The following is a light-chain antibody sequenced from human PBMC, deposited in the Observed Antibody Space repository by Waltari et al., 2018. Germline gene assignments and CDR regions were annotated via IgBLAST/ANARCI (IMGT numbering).Light chain of an antibody. CDR1: SSDVGGYND. CDR3: SSYTSSSTLWV. Sequence: QSALTQPASVSGSPGQSITISCTGTSSDVGGYNDVSWYQQHPGKAPKLMIYEVSNRHSGVSHRFSGSKSGNTASLTLSGLQAEDEADYYCSSYTSSSTLWVFGGGTKLTVL. V-gene: IGLV2-14*01. J-gene: IGLJ3*02. CDR2: EVS.